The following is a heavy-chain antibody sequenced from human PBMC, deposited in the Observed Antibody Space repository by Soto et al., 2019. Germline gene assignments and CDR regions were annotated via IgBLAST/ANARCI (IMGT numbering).Heavy chain of an antibody. CDR2: INDSGIA. D-gene: IGHD1-26*01. V-gene: IGHV4-59*01. CDR1: GGSFSSYY. CDR3: ARGGGYHDY. J-gene: IGHJ4*03. Sequence: PSETLSLTGTVSGGSFSSYYCNWIRQPPWKGLEWIGYINDSGIAHYNPSLKSRVTISVDTFKNHFSLKLTSVTAADTAVYYCARGGGYHDYWGQGTMVTVSS.